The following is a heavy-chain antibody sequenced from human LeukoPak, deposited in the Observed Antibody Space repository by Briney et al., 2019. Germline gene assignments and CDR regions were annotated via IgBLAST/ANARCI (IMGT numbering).Heavy chain of an antibody. V-gene: IGHV3-64D*06. CDR1: GFTFSSYA. CDR3: VKGLRYYDSSDTFDY. J-gene: IGHJ4*02. Sequence: GGSLRLSCSAPGFTFSSYAMHWVRHAPGKGLEYVSAISSNGDSTYYADSVKGRFTISRDNSKNTLYLQMSSLRAEDTAVYYCVKGLRYYDSSDTFDYWGQGTLVTVSS. CDR2: ISSNGDST. D-gene: IGHD3-22*01.